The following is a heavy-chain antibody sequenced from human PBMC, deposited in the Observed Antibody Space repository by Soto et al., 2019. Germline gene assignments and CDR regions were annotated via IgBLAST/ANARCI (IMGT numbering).Heavy chain of an antibody. CDR3: ARERLTYDFWSGYHLYGMDV. D-gene: IGHD3-3*01. CDR2: ISSSSYI. Sequence: GGSLRLSCAASGFTFSSYSMNWVRQAPGKGLEWVSSISSSSYIYYADSVKGRFTISRDNAKNSLYLQMNSLRAEDTAVYYCARERLTYDFWSGYHLYGMDVWGQGTTVTVSS. V-gene: IGHV3-21*01. J-gene: IGHJ6*02. CDR1: GFTFSSYS.